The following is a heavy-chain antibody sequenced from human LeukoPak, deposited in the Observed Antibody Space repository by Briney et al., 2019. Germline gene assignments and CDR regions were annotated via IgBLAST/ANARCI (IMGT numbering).Heavy chain of an antibody. V-gene: IGHV3-21*01. Sequence: PGGSLRLSSAASGFTFSSYSMNWVRQAPGKGLEWVSSISSSSSYIYYADSVKGRFTISRDNAKNSLYLQMNSLRAEDTAVYYCARDAETTVTGGDDYWGQGTLVTVSS. D-gene: IGHD4-17*01. J-gene: IGHJ4*02. CDR2: ISSSSSYI. CDR1: GFTFSSYS. CDR3: ARDAETTVTGGDDY.